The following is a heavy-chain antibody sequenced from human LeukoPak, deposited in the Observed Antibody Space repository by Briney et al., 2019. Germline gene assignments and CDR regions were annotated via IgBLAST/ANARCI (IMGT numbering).Heavy chain of an antibody. D-gene: IGHD3-22*01. CDR2: IWYDGSNK. J-gene: IGHJ4*02. CDR1: GFTFSSYG. CDR3: AKPEPPYDSSGSPAY. Sequence: GGSLRLSCAASGFTFSSYGMHWVRQAPGKGLEWVALIWYDGSNKYYADSVKGRFTISRDNSKNTLYLQMDSLRAEDTAVYYCAKPEPPYDSSGSPAYWGQGTLVTVSS. V-gene: IGHV3-33*06.